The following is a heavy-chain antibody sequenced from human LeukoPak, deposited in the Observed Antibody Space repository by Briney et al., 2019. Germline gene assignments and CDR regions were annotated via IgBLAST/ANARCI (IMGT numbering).Heavy chain of an antibody. V-gene: IGHV3-66*03. CDR1: GFRASDYY. CDR3: ARDRAATQDWVEFDP. J-gene: IGHJ5*02. Sequence: GGSLRLSCAVSGFRASDYYMSWVRQAPGKGLEWVALIRGSGDTFYGDSVKGRFTISRDDSKNTVYLRMNSLRVEDTAVYFCARDRAATQDWVEFDPWGQGTLVTVSP. D-gene: IGHD2-15*01. CDR2: IRGSGDT.